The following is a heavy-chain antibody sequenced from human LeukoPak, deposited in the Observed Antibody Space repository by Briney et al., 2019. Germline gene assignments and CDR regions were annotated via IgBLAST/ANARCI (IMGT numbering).Heavy chain of an antibody. V-gene: IGHV1-69*04. Sequence: SVKVSCKASGGTFSSYAISWVRQAPGQGLEWMGRIIPILGIANYAQKFQGRVTITADKSTSTAYMELSSLRSEDTAVYYCARALGPGAAAGNGYWGQGTLVTVSS. D-gene: IGHD6-13*01. CDR1: GGTFSSYA. J-gene: IGHJ4*02. CDR2: IIPILGIA. CDR3: ARALGPGAAAGNGY.